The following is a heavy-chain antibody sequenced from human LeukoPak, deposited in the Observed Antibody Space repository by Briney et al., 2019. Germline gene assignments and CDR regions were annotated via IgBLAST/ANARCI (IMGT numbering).Heavy chain of an antibody. CDR1: GGSFSGYY. CDR3: ARGPHCSGDSCYSPAFDY. V-gene: IGHV4-34*01. D-gene: IGHD2-15*01. Sequence: SETLSLTCVVYGGSFSGYYWSWIRQPPGKGLEWIGEINHGGSTNYNPSLKSRVTMSVDTSKNQLSLTLSSAIAADTAVYYCARGPHCSGDSCYSPAFDYWGQGTLVTVSS. J-gene: IGHJ4*02. CDR2: INHGGST.